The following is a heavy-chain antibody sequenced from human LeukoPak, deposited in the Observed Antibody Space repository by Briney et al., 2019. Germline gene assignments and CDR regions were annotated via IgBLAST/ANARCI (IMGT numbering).Heavy chain of an antibody. CDR3: ARVKYYYDSSGYSYHWFDS. Sequence: SETLSLTCTVSGGSISGYYWSWIRQPAGKGLEWIGRIYTSGSTNYNPSLKSRVTMSVDTSKNQFSLKLSSVTAADTAVYYCARVKYYYDSSGYSYHWFDSWGQGTLVTVSS. CDR1: GGSISGYY. D-gene: IGHD3-22*01. J-gene: IGHJ5*01. CDR2: IYTSGST. V-gene: IGHV4-4*07.